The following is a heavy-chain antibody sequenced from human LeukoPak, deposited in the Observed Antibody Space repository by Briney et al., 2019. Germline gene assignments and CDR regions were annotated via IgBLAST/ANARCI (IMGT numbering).Heavy chain of an antibody. CDR1: GFTFSSYS. CDR2: ISSSSSYI. D-gene: IGHD6-13*01. Sequence: GGSLRLSCAASGFTFSSYSMNWVRQAPGKGLEWVSSISSSSSYIYYADSVKGRFTISRDNAKNSLYLQMNSLRAEDTAVYYCAREGTAADPYFGYWGQGTLVTVSS. V-gene: IGHV3-21*01. J-gene: IGHJ4*02. CDR3: AREGTAADPYFGY.